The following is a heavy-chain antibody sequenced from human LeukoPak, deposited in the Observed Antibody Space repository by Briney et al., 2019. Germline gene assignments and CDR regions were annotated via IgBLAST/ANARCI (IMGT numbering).Heavy chain of an antibody. CDR1: GYTFTDYY. J-gene: IGHJ4*02. CDR3: APRGVATAY. D-gene: IGHD5-12*01. CDR2: VDPEDGET. V-gene: IGHV1-69-2*01. Sequence: ASVKISFKASGYTFTDYYIHWVQQAPGKGLEWMGRVDPEDGETIYAEKVQGRRTITADTATDTAYMDLSSLTSEDAAVYYCAPRGVATAYWGQGTLVTVSS.